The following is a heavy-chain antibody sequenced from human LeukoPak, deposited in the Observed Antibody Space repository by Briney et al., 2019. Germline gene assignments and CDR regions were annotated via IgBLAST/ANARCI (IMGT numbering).Heavy chain of an antibody. CDR1: GGSISSYY. CDR2: IYTSGST. J-gene: IGHJ3*02. D-gene: IGHD1-26*01. CDR3: ARDGELGSPADAFDI. Sequence: PSETLSLTCTVSGGSISSYYWSWIRQPAGKGLEWIGRIYTSGSTNYNPSLKSRVTMSVDTSKNQFSLKLSSVTAADTAVYYCARDGELGSPADAFDIWGQGTMVTVSS. V-gene: IGHV4-4*07.